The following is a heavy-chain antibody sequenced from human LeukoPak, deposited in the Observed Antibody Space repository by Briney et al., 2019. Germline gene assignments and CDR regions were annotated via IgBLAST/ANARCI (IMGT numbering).Heavy chain of an antibody. CDR1: GYTFTDYY. J-gene: IGHJ4*02. CDR2: VDPEDGET. Sequence: ASVKVSCKVSGYTFTDYYMHWVQQAPGRGLEWMGLVDPEDGETIYAEKFQGRVTITADTSTDTAYMELSSLRSEDTAVYYCATGDSGSYFDYWGQGTLVTVSS. D-gene: IGHD1-26*01. V-gene: IGHV1-69-2*01. CDR3: ATGDSGSYFDY.